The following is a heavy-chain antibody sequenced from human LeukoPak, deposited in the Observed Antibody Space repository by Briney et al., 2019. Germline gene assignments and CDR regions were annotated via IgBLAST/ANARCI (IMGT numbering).Heavy chain of an antibody. D-gene: IGHD1-7*01. CDR1: GFTFSNYD. V-gene: IGHV3-30*18. CDR3: AKDREGTTFDN. J-gene: IGHJ4*02. CDR2: ISYDGSNK. Sequence: PGGSLRLSCGASGFTFSNYDMHWVRQAPGKGLEWVAVISYDGSNKYYADSVKGRFTISRDNSKNTVYLQMNSLRAEDTAVYYCAKDREGTTFDNWGQGTLVTVSS.